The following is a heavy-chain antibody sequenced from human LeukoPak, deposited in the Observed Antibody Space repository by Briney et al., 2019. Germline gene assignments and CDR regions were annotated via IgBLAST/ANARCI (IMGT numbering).Heavy chain of an antibody. V-gene: IGHV1-69*13. D-gene: IGHD6-25*01. CDR1: EGTFSSYA. Sequence: ASVKVSCKASEGTFSSYAISWVRQAPGQGLEWMGGIIPIFGTANYAQKFQGRVTITADESTSTAYMELSSLRSEDTAVYYCARAAGGLSPSDYWGQGTLVTVSS. J-gene: IGHJ4*02. CDR2: IIPIFGTA. CDR3: ARAAGGLSPSDY.